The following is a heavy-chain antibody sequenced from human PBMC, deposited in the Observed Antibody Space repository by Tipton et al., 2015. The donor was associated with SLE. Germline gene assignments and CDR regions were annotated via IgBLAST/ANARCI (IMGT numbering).Heavy chain of an antibody. Sequence: TLSLTCTVSGYSISSGYYWSWIRQPPGKGLEWIGEINHSGSTNYNPSLKSRVTISVDTSKNQFSLKLSSVTAADTAVYYCARGKKQQLGNDYWGQGTLVTVSS. J-gene: IGHJ4*02. CDR1: GYSISSGYY. CDR2: INHSGST. V-gene: IGHV4-38-2*02. CDR3: ARGKKQQLGNDY. D-gene: IGHD6-13*01.